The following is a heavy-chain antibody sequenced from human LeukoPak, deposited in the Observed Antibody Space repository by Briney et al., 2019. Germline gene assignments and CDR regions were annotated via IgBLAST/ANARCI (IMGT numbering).Heavy chain of an antibody. CDR2: IRSESKSGET. V-gene: IGHV3-73*01. D-gene: IGHD3-3*01. CDR1: GFTFSDSA. CDR3: TIPAHDFDLWSGDDSL. Sequence: GGSLKLSCYGSGFTFSDSAIHWVRHAAGKGLEWVGRIRSESKSGETAYAASVKGRFTISRDDSKDTAYLQMNSLKPEDTALYYCTIPAHDFDLWSGDDSLWGHGTQVTVYS. J-gene: IGHJ4*01.